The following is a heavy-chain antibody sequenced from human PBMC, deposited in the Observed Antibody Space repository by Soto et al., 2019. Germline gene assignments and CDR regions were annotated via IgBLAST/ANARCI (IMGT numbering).Heavy chain of an antibody. CDR3: ARDSPYSSGCIDP. CDR2: INAGNGNT. J-gene: IGHJ5*02. Sequence: ASVKVSCKASGYTFTSYAMHWVRQAPGQRLEWMGWINAGNGNTKYSQKFQGRVTITRDTSASTAYMELGSLRSEDTAVYYCARDSPYSSGCIDPWGQGTLVTVSS. CDR1: GYTFTSYA. V-gene: IGHV1-3*01. D-gene: IGHD6-19*01.